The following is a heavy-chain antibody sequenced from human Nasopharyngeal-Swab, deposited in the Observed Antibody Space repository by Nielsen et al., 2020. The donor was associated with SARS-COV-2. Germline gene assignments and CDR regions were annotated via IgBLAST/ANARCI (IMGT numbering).Heavy chain of an antibody. CDR2: ISSSGSTI. D-gene: IGHD3-16*02. J-gene: IGHJ4*02. CDR3: ARDPTYYDYVWGSYRYCYFDY. Sequence: GESLKISCAASGFTFSDYYMSWIRQAPGKGLAWVSYISSSGSTIYYADSVKGRFTISRDNAKNSLYLQMNSLRAEDTAVYYCARDPTYYDYVWGSYRYCYFDYWGQGTLVTVSS. CDR1: GFTFSDYY. V-gene: IGHV3-11*04.